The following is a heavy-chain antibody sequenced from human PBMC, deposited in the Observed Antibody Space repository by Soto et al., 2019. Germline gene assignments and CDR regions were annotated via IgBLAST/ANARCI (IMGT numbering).Heavy chain of an antibody. D-gene: IGHD2-21*01. J-gene: IGHJ4*02. CDR2: ISYDGSNK. Sequence: QVQLVESGGGVVQPGRSLRLSCAASGFTFSSYAMHWVRQAPGKGLEWVAVISYDGSNKYYADSVKGRFTISRDNSKNTLYLQMNSLRAEDTGVYYCARGGGGDFDYWGQGTLVTVSS. CDR1: GFTFSSYA. V-gene: IGHV3-30-3*01. CDR3: ARGGGGDFDY.